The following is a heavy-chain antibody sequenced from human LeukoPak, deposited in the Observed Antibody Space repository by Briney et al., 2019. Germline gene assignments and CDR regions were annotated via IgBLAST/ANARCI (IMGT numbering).Heavy chain of an antibody. CDR2: INSDGSST. CDR3: ARAIGYNWFDP. J-gene: IGHJ5*02. CDR1: GFTFRTYW. Sequence: GGSLRLSCAASGFTFRTYWMHWVRQPPGKGLVWVSRINSDGSSTSYADSVKGRFTISRDNAKNTLYLQMNSLRAEDTAVYYCARAIGYNWFDPWGQGTLVTVSS. V-gene: IGHV3-74*01.